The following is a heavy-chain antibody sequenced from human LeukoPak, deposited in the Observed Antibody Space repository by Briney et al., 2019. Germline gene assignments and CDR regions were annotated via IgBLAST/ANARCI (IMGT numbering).Heavy chain of an antibody. D-gene: IGHD5-18*01. J-gene: IGHJ4*02. Sequence: PGGSLRLSCAASGFTFNSYAMSWVRQAPGKGLECVSGIRDSGGSTYYADSVKGRFTISRDNSKNTLYLQMNSLNAEDTTVYYCVKSPTRGYCFGYSYFWGQGTVDTVSS. CDR1: GFTFNSYA. CDR2: IRDSGGST. V-gene: IGHV3-23*01. CDR3: VKSPTRGYCFGYSYF.